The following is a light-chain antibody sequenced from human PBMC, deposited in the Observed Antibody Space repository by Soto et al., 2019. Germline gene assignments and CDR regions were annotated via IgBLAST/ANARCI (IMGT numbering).Light chain of an antibody. CDR1: GGNTSYA. CDR3: QTWGTGIQV. V-gene: IGLV4-69*01. J-gene: IGLJ2*01. Sequence: QLVLTQSPSASASLGPPFNPTATLSGGNTSYAIAWHQQQPEKGPRYLMKLNSDGSHSKGDGIPDRFSGSSSGAERYLTISSLQSEDEADYYCQTWGTGIQVFGGGTKLTVL. CDR2: LNSDGSH.